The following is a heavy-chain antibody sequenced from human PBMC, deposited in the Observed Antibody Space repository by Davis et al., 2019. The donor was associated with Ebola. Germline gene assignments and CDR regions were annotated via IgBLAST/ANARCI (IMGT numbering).Heavy chain of an antibody. Sequence: GGSLRLSCAASGFTFSSYWMSWVRQAPGKGLEWVANIKQDESEKYYVDSVKGRFTISRDNAKNMLYLQMDSLRVEDTAVYYCARYNSAYERADLDYWGQGTLVTVSS. D-gene: IGHD5-12*01. CDR2: IKQDESEK. J-gene: IGHJ4*02. CDR3: ARYNSAYERADLDY. CDR1: GFTFSSYW. V-gene: IGHV3-7*01.